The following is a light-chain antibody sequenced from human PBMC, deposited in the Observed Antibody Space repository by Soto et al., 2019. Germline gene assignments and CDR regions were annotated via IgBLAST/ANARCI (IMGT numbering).Light chain of an antibody. Sequence: QSALTHPASVSGSPGQSITISCTGTSSDVGGYNLVSWYQQHPGKAPKVIISEGSQRPSGLSNRFSGSKSGNTASLTISGLQAEDEADYYCCSYAGYSSFVFGSGTKVTVL. CDR2: EGS. V-gene: IGLV2-23*03. CDR3: CSYAGYSSFV. CDR1: SSDVGGYNL. J-gene: IGLJ1*01.